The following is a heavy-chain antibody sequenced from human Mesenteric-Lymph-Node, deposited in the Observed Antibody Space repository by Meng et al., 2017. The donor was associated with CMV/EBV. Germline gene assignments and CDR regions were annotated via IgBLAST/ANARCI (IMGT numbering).Heavy chain of an antibody. CDR2: INHSGST. Sequence: VQVHQWGAGLLEPSETLSVTCAVYGGSFSGYYWNWIRQSPEKGLEWIGEINHSGSTTYNPSFTSRIIISVDTSTNQISLNMSSVTAADTAVYYCARGSSYDILTGYFDYWGQGALVTVSS. CDR1: GGSFSGYY. CDR3: ARGSSYDILTGYFDY. D-gene: IGHD3-9*01. V-gene: IGHV4-34*01. J-gene: IGHJ4*02.